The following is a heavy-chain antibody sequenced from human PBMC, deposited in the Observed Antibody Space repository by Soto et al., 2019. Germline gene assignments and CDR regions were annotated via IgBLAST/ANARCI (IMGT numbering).Heavy chain of an antibody. V-gene: IGHV1-2*04. CDR3: ARDLGYCSSTSCQNAFDI. CDR2: INPNSGGT. Sequence: GASVKVSCKASGYTFTGYYMHWVRQAPGQGLEWMGWINPNSGGTNYAQKFQGWVTMTRDTSISTAYMELSRLRSDDTAVYYCARDLGYCSSTSCQNAFDIWGQGTMVTVSS. CDR1: GYTFTGYY. D-gene: IGHD2-2*01. J-gene: IGHJ3*02.